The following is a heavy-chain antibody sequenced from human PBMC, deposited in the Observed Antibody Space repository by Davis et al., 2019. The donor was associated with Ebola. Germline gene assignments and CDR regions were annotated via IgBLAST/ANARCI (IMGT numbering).Heavy chain of an antibody. CDR2: ISFSGNT. CDR3: ARERMVGATFFDY. CDR1: GASITSGGYY. D-gene: IGHD1-26*01. J-gene: IGHJ4*02. Sequence: MPSETLSLTCTVSGASITSGGYYWAWIRQHPGRGLEWIGYISFSGNTHYNASLKSRLNISADTSKNQLSLKLSSVTAADTAVYYCARERMVGATFFDYWGQGTLVTVSS. V-gene: IGHV4-31*03.